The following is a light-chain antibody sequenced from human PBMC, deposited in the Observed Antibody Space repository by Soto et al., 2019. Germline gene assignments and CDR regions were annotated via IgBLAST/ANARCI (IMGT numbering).Light chain of an antibody. CDR2: AAS. J-gene: IGKJ1*01. Sequence: DLQMTQSPSSLSASVGDRVTITCRASQGITNYLAWYQQKPGKVPKLLIYAASTLQSGVPSRFSGSGSGTDFTLTISSLQPEDVASYYCQRYNSAPWTFGQGTKVEIK. CDR3: QRYNSAPWT. CDR1: QGITNY. V-gene: IGKV1-27*01.